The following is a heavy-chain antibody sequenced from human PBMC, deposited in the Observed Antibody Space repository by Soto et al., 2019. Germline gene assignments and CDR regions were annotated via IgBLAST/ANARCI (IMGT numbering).Heavy chain of an antibody. Sequence: SETLSLTCTVSGGSISSYYWSWIRQPPGKGLEWIGYISYSGSTNYNPSLKSRVTISVDTSKNQFSLKLSSVTAADTAVYYCARYEEGYYYDSSGYSRAFDIWGQGTMVT. CDR2: ISYSGST. CDR3: ARYEEGYYYDSSGYSRAFDI. J-gene: IGHJ3*02. D-gene: IGHD3-22*01. V-gene: IGHV4-59*01. CDR1: GGSISSYY.